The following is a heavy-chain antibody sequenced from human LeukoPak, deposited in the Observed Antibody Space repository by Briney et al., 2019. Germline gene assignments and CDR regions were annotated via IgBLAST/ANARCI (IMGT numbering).Heavy chain of an antibody. J-gene: IGHJ4*02. CDR3: AKAYSSGWYYFDY. V-gene: IGHV3-23*01. D-gene: IGHD6-19*01. CDR2: ISGSGGST. CDR1: GFTFSNYA. Sequence: GGSLRLSCAASGFTFSNYAMSWVRQAPGKGLEWVSAISGSGGSTNYADSVKGRFTISRDNSKNTLYLQMNSLRAGDTAVYYCAKAYSSGWYYFDYWGQGTLVTVSS.